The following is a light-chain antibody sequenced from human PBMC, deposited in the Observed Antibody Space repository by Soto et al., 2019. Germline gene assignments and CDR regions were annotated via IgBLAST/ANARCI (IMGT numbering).Light chain of an antibody. J-gene: IGKJ1*01. CDR1: QNLASAY. V-gene: IGKV3-20*01. CDR2: GAS. Sequence: EIVLTQSPATLSLSPEEIASLSGKASQNLASAYLAWYQQNPGQALRLLIYGASTRAAGIPDRFSGSGSGTDFTLTISRLESEDFAVYYCQRYGITLWTFGQGTKV. CDR3: QRYGITLWT.